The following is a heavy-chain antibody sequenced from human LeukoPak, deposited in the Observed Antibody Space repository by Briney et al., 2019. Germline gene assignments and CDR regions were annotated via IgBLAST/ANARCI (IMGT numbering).Heavy chain of an antibody. CDR2: IYSSGTT. Sequence: GESLKISCAASGFTVSSNHMSWVRQAPGKGLEWASIIYSSGTTYYAESVKGRFTISRDNSKNMLYLQMNSLRAEDTAVYYCGSSGTDTRFDYWGQGTLVTVSS. J-gene: IGHJ4*02. CDR1: GFTVSSNH. CDR3: GSSGTDTRFDY. D-gene: IGHD3-10*01. V-gene: IGHV3-53*01.